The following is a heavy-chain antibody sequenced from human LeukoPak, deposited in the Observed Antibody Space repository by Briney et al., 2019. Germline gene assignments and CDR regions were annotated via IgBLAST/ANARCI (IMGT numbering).Heavy chain of an antibody. D-gene: IGHD3-22*01. V-gene: IGHV3-23*01. Sequence: PGGSLRLSCAASGFTFNSYNMNWVRQAPGKGLEWVSGISGSGGSTYYADSVKGRFTISRDNSKNTLYLQMNRLRAEDTAVYFCAKDPLSYYDSSGYRYFDYWGQGTLVTVSS. J-gene: IGHJ4*02. CDR2: ISGSGGST. CDR3: AKDPLSYYDSSGYRYFDY. CDR1: GFTFNSYN.